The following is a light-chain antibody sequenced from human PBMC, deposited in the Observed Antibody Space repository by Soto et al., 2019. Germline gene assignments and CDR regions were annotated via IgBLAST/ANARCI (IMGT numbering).Light chain of an antibody. CDR2: DAS. J-gene: IGKJ4*01. Sequence: EIVLTQSPATLSLSPGERATLFCRASQTISNYLAWHQQKPGQAPRLLIYDASNRAAGIPARFSGSGSGTDFILTISSLEPEDLAVYYCQQRTNWPLTFGGGTKVEIK. CDR1: QTISNY. CDR3: QQRTNWPLT. V-gene: IGKV3-11*01.